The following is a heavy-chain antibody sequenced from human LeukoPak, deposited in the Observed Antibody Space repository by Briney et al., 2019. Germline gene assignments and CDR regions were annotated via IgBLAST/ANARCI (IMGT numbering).Heavy chain of an antibody. J-gene: IGHJ6*03. CDR3: ARIYGSGSYSKNYYYYMDV. Sequence: PGGSLRLSCAASGFTFSSYWMSWVRQAPGKGLEWVANIKQDGSEKYYVDSVKGRFTISRDNSKNTLYLQMNSLRAEDTAVYYCARIYGSGSYSKNYYYYMDVWGKGTTVTISS. CDR2: IKQDGSEK. V-gene: IGHV3-7*01. D-gene: IGHD3-10*01. CDR1: GFTFSSYW.